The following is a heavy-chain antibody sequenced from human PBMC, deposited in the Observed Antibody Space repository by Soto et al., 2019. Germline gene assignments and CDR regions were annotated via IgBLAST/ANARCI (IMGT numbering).Heavy chain of an antibody. CDR1: GYSFSSYW. J-gene: IGHJ6*02. Sequence: GESLKISCKGSGYSFSSYWIVWVRQMPGKGLEWMGSIYPGDSDTRYSPSFQGQVTISADKSISAAYLQWNSLKASDTAMYFCARHKGYCSSTSCYGMDAWGQGAMVTVSS. V-gene: IGHV5-51*01. CDR3: ARHKGYCSSTSCYGMDA. CDR2: IYPGDSDT. D-gene: IGHD2-2*01.